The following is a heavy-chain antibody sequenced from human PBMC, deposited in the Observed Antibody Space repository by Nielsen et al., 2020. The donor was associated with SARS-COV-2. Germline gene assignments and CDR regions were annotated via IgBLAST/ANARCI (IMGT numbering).Heavy chain of an antibody. V-gene: IGHV3-23*01. CDR2: ISGSGGRT. CDR1: GFIFSSYA. Sequence: GGSLRLSCTASGFIFSSYAMSLVRQAPGKGLEWVSAISGSGGRTYYADSVKGRFTISRDNSKNTVYLQMNSLRVEDTAVYHCAKGYFYMDVWGKGTTVTVSS. D-gene: IGHD2/OR15-2a*01. CDR3: AKGYFYMDV. J-gene: IGHJ6*03.